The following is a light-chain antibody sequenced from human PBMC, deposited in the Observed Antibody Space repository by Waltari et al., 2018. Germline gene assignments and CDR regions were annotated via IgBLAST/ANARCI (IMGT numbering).Light chain of an antibody. J-gene: IGLJ2*01. CDR1: SSNIGSNS. CDR2: GDY. Sequence: QSVLTQPPSASGTPGQRVSLPCSGSSSNIGSNSVNWYQQPPGTAPKLLIYGDYQRPSGVPDRFSGSKSGTSASLAISWLQSEDEADYYCAAWDDSLNAVIFGGGTKLTVL. CDR3: AAWDDSLNAVI. V-gene: IGLV1-44*01.